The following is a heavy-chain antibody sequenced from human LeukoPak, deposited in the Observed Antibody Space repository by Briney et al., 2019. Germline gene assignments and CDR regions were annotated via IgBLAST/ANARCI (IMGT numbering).Heavy chain of an antibody. Sequence: PGGSLGLSCAPSGFTFSSYAMSWVRQAPGKGLEWVSAISGSGGSTYYADPVKGRFTISRDNSKNTLYLQMNSLRAEDTAVYYCAKDRQQLVRFYFDYWGQGTLVTVSS. J-gene: IGHJ4*02. D-gene: IGHD6-13*01. CDR1: GFTFSSYA. V-gene: IGHV3-23*01. CDR2: ISGSGGST. CDR3: AKDRQQLVRFYFDY.